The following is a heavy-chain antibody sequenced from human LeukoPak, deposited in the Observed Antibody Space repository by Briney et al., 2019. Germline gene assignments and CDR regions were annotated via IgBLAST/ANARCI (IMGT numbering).Heavy chain of an antibody. CDR1: GFTIRNLW. CDR3: VKQAGVY. CDR2: IKGDGSEK. D-gene: IGHD6-19*01. Sequence: GGSLRLSCAVSGFTIRNLWMTWVRQAPGKGLECVANIKGDGSEKNYVDSVKGRFTISRDDAKNPLYLQMNSLRAEDTAVYYCVKQAGVYWGQGTLVTVSS. J-gene: IGHJ4*02. V-gene: IGHV3-7*01.